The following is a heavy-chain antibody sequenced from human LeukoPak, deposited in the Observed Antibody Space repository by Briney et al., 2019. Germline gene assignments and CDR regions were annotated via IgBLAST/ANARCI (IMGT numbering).Heavy chain of an antibody. CDR2: IYYSGST. D-gene: IGHD3-10*01. J-gene: IGHJ4*02. CDR1: GGSISSSSYY. Sequence: SETLSLTCTVSGGSISSSSYYWGWIRQPPGKGLEWIGSIYYSGSTYYNPSLKSRVTISVDTSKNQFSLKLSSVTAADTAVYYCARGVFPNYFDYWGQGTLVAVSA. CDR3: ARGVFPNYFDY. V-gene: IGHV4-39*01.